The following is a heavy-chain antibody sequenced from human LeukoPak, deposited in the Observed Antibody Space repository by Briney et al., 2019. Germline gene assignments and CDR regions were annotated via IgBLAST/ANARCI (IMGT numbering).Heavy chain of an antibody. CDR3: ARFAAGGSYYYYMDV. CDR1: GFTFSSYT. V-gene: IGHV3-48*01. Sequence: GGSLRLSCAASGFTFSSYTMNWVRQPPGKGLEWVSNIGTSTTTIYYADSVKGRFTISRDNAKNSLYLQMNSLRADDTAVYYCARFAAGGSYYYYMDVWGKGTTVTVSS. CDR2: IGTSTTTI. D-gene: IGHD6-25*01. J-gene: IGHJ6*03.